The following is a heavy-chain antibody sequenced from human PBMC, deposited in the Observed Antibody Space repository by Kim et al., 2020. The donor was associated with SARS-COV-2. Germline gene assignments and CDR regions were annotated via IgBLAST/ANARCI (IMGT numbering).Heavy chain of an antibody. V-gene: IGHV4-34*01. CDR2: INHSGST. CDR3: AFDDSGSYQEYYFDY. Sequence: SETLSLTCAVYGGSFSGYYWSWIRQPPGKGLEWIGEINHSGSTNYNPSLKSRVTISVDTSKNQFSLKLSSVTAADTAVYYCAFDDSGSYQEYYFDYWGQGTLVTVSS. D-gene: IGHD1-26*01. CDR1: GGSFSGYY. J-gene: IGHJ4*02.